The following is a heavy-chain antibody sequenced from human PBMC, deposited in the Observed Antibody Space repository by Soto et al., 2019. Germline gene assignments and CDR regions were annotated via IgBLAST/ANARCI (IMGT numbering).Heavy chain of an antibody. CDR2: INHSGST. CDR3: ARGRSRTMVRGYNWFDP. D-gene: IGHD3-10*01. CDR1: GGSFSGYY. V-gene: IGHV4-34*01. J-gene: IGHJ5*02. Sequence: PSETLSLTCAVYGGSFSGYYWSWIRQPPGKGLEWIGEINHSGSTNYNPSLKSRVTISVDTSKNQFSLKLSSVTAADTAVYYCARGRSRTMVRGYNWFDPWGQGTLVTVSS.